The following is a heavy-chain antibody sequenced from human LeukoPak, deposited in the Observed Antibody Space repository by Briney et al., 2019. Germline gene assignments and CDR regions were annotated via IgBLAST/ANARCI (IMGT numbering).Heavy chain of an antibody. CDR3: ARVRGYCSGGSCYQDAFDI. CDR1: GYTFTGYY. D-gene: IGHD2-15*01. J-gene: IGHJ3*02. V-gene: IGHV1-2*02. Sequence: ASVKVSCKASGYTFTGYYMHWVRQAPGQGLEWMGWINPNSGGTNYAQKYQGRVTMTRDTSISTAYMELSRLRSDDTAVYCCARVRGYCSGGSCYQDAFDIWGQGTMVTVSS. CDR2: INPNSGGT.